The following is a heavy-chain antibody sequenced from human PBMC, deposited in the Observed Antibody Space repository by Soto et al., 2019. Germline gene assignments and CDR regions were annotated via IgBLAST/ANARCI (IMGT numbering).Heavy chain of an antibody. CDR3: VKDIGAAPSWGFDA. CDR2: ISWNSGAL. D-gene: IGHD6-13*01. CDR1: EFTFDDYA. V-gene: IGHV3-9*01. Sequence: EVQLVESGGGQVQPGRSLRVSCAASEFTFDDYAMHWVRQGPGKGLEWVSGISWNSGALAYADSVKGRFTISRDTAQNSLYLQMNSLKAEDTATYYCVKDIGAAPSWGFDAWGQGTLVTVSS. J-gene: IGHJ4*02.